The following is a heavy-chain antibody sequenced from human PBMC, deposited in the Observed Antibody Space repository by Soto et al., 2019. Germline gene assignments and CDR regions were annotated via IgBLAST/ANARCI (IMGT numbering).Heavy chain of an antibody. CDR1: GGSISSGENY. V-gene: IGHV4-31*03. D-gene: IGHD3-10*01. J-gene: IGHJ4*02. CDR2: ISYSGST. Sequence: PSETLSLTCTVSGGSISSGENYWSWIRQHPGKGLEWIGYISYSGSTYYNPSLKSRVTISVDTSKNQFSLKLSSVTAADTAVYYCARECPDWFGENFQFDYWGQGTLVTVSS. CDR3: ARECPDWFGENFQFDY.